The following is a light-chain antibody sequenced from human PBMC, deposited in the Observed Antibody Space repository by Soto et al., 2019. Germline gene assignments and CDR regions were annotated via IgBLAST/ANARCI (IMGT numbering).Light chain of an antibody. CDR2: TAS. Sequence: DIQMTQSPSSVSASVGDRVTITCRASQGVSTWLAWYQQKPGKAPNLLIYTASSLQSGVPSRFSGSGSGTDFTLTINGLQPEDFATYYCQQAGSFPITCGQGTRLEIK. J-gene: IGKJ5*01. CDR1: QGVSTW. V-gene: IGKV1-12*01. CDR3: QQAGSFPIT.